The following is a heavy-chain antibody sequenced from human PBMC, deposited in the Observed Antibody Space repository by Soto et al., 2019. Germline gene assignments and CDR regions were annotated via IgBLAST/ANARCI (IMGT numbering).Heavy chain of an antibody. Sequence: GASVKVSCKASGFTFTSSAMQWVRQARGQRLEWKGWIVVGSGNKNYAKKLKERVKITRDMSTSTAYMELSSLRSEDTAVYYCAADGVATGGYWGQGTLVTVSS. CDR2: IVVGSGNK. CDR1: GFTFTSSA. J-gene: IGHJ4*02. V-gene: IGHV1-58*02. CDR3: AADGVATGGY. D-gene: IGHD5-12*01.